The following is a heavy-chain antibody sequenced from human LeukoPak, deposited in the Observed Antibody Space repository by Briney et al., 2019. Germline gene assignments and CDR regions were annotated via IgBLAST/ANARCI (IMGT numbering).Heavy chain of an antibody. V-gene: IGHV1-69*06. D-gene: IGHD2-15*01. CDR2: IIPIFGTA. CDR1: GGTFSSYA. Sequence: VKVSCKASGGTFSSYAISWVRQAPGQGLEWMGGIIPIFGTANYAQKFQGRVTITADKSTSTAYMELSSLRSEDTAVYYCARLSGYCSGGSCPNWFDPWGQGTLVTVSS. J-gene: IGHJ5*02. CDR3: ARLSGYCSGGSCPNWFDP.